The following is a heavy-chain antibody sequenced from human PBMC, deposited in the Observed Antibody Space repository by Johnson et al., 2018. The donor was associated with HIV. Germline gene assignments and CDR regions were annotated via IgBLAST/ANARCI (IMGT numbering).Heavy chain of an antibody. J-gene: IGHJ3*01. CDR2: INWHGGST. CDR3: ALERGGDSAFDF. Sequence: VQLVESGGGVVRPGGSLRLSCAASGFTFDDYGMTWVHQVPGQGLEWVSGINWHGGSTGYAASVKGRFTISSYNAKNSLYLQMNCLRAEDTALYYCALERGGDSAFDFWGQGTMVTVSS. V-gene: IGHV3-20*04. D-gene: IGHD3-16*01. CDR1: GFTFDDYG.